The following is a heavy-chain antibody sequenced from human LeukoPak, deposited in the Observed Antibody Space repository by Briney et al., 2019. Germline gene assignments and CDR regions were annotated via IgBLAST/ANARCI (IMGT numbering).Heavy chain of an antibody. V-gene: IGHV4-61*02. J-gene: IGHJ3*02. CDR2: IYTGGST. CDR1: GGSISSGSYY. D-gene: IGHD2-2*01. CDR3: ARGYCSSTSCRPGDDAFDI. Sequence: SETLSLTCTVSGGSISSGSYYWSWIRQPAGKGLEWIGRIYTGGSTNYNPSLKSRVTISVDTSKNQFSLKLSSVTAADTAVYYCARGYCSSTSCRPGDDAFDIWGQGTMVTVSS.